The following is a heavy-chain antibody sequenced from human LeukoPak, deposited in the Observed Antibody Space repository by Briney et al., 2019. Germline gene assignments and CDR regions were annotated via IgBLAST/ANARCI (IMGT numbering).Heavy chain of an antibody. V-gene: IGHV4-34*01. CDR2: INHSGST. Sequence: SGTLSLTCAVYGGSFSGYYWSWIRQPPGKGLEWIGEINHSGSTNYNPSLKSRVTISVDTSKNQFSLKLSSVTAADTAVYYCARRFVRYFDWLSQGWFDPWGQGTLVTVSS. CDR3: ARRFVRYFDWLSQGWFDP. CDR1: GGSFSGYY. J-gene: IGHJ5*02. D-gene: IGHD3-9*01.